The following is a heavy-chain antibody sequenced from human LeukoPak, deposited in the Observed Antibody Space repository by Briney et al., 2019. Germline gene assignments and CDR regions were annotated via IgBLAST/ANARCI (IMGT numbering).Heavy chain of an antibody. CDR2: IYYSGST. J-gene: IGHJ3*02. Sequence: SETLSLTCTASGGSISSSSYYWGWIRQPPGKGLEWIGSIYYSGSTYYNPSLKSRVTISVDTSKNQFSLKLSSVTAADTAVYYCAREFTSGGSTLNDAFDIWGQGTMVTVSS. V-gene: IGHV4-39*07. CDR1: GGSISSSSYY. D-gene: IGHD2-15*01. CDR3: AREFTSGGSTLNDAFDI.